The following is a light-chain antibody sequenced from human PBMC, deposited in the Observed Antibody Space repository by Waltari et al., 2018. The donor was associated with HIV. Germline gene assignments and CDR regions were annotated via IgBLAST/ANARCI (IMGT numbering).Light chain of an antibody. J-gene: IGKJ1*01. CDR1: ASVCSNY. Sequence: EIVFTQSPGTLSLSPGDRATLSCRASASVCSNYVAWYQRKPGQAPRLLIYGASNRATGIPDRVSGRGSGTDFTLTISRLEPEDFALFYCQQYGGSPTFGQGTKVK. V-gene: IGKV3-20*01. CDR2: GAS. CDR3: QQYGGSPT.